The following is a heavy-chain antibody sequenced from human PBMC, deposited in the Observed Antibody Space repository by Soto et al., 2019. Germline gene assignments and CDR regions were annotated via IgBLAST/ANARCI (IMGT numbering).Heavy chain of an antibody. V-gene: IGHV3-21*01. CDR1: GFTFSSYS. D-gene: IGHD6-13*01. CDR3: ARANTIAGGYFDY. J-gene: IGHJ4*02. Sequence: GGSLRLSCAASGFTFSSYSMNWVRQAPGKGLEWVSSISSSSSYIYYEDSVKGRFTISRDNAKNSLYLQMNSLRAEDTAVYYCARANTIAGGYFDYWGQGTLVTVSS. CDR2: ISSSSSYI.